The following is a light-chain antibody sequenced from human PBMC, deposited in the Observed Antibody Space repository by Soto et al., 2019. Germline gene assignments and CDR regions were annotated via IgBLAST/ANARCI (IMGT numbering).Light chain of an antibody. CDR2: DAS. J-gene: IGKJ4*01. CDR3: QQRSNRPPLT. Sequence: ESVLTQSPATLSLSPGERATLSCRASQSVSSYLAWYQQKPGQAPRLLIYDASNRATGIPARFSGSGSVTDFTLTISSLEPEDFALYYCQQRSNRPPLTFGGGTKVEIK. CDR1: QSVSSY. V-gene: IGKV3-11*01.